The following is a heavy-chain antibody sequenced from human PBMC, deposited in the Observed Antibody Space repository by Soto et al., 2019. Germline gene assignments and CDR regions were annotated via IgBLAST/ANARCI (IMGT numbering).Heavy chain of an antibody. CDR3: AASQMGLISVLGT. D-gene: IGHD1-1*01. Sequence: SETLSLTCAVSGGSMKSFFWSWIRQPPGKGLEWIGYIPNSGGPTYTPSLKSRVTIAIDTSRNQFSLRLTSVTTADTAVYYCAASQMGLISVLGTWGQGIQVTVSS. J-gene: IGHJ4*02. V-gene: IGHV4-59*01. CDR1: GGSMKSFF. CDR2: IPNSGGP.